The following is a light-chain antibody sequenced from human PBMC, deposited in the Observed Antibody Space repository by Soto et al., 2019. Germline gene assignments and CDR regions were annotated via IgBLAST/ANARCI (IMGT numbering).Light chain of an antibody. Sequence: QSALTQPASVSGSPGQSITISCTGTSSDVGGYNYVSWCQQHPGKAPKLMIFDVSYRPSGVSNRFSGSKSGNTASLTISGLQAEDEADYYCSSYSSSSTHVVFGRGTQLTVL. CDR1: SSDVGGYNY. J-gene: IGLJ2*01. CDR3: SSYSSSSTHVV. CDR2: DVS. V-gene: IGLV2-14*01.